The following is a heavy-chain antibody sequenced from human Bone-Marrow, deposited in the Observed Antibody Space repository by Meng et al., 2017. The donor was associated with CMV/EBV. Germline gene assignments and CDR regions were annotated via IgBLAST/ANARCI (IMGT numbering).Heavy chain of an antibody. J-gene: IGHJ3*02. Sequence: KISCKASGGTFSSYAISWVRQAPGQGLEWMGGIIPILGIANYAQKFQGRVTITTDESTSTAYMELSSLRSEDTAVYYCASRKDIVVVPAASDAFDIWGQGTMVTVSS. CDR2: IIPILGIA. CDR3: ASRKDIVVVPAASDAFDI. D-gene: IGHD2-2*01. V-gene: IGHV1-69*05. CDR1: GGTFSSYA.